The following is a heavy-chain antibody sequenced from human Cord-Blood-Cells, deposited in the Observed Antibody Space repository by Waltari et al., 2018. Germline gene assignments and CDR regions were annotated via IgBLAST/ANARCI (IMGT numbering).Heavy chain of an antibody. V-gene: IGHV4-34*01. CDR1: GGSFSGYY. J-gene: IGHJ5*02. CDR3: ARGLPYYYDSSGSRWFDP. CDR2: INHSGST. D-gene: IGHD3-22*01. Sequence: QVQLQQWGAGLLKPSETLSLTCAVYGGSFSGYYWSWTRQPPGKGLEWIGEINHSGSTNYNPSLKSRVTISVDTSKNQFSLKLSSVTAADTAVYYCARGLPYYYDSSGSRWFDPWGQGTLVTVSS.